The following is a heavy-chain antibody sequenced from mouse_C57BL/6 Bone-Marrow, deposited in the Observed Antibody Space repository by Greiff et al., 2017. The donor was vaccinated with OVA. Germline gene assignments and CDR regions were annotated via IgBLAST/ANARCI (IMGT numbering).Heavy chain of an antibody. CDR3: ARRGDGNYDWFAY. CDR1: GYTFTSYG. Sequence: VQLQQSGAELARPGASVKLSCKASGYTFTSYGISWVKQRTGQGLEWIGEIYPRSGNTYYNEKFKGKATLTADTSSSTAYMQLSSLTSEDSAVYYCARRGDGNYDWFAYWGQGTLVTVSA. V-gene: IGHV1-81*01. D-gene: IGHD2-1*01. J-gene: IGHJ3*01. CDR2: IYPRSGNT.